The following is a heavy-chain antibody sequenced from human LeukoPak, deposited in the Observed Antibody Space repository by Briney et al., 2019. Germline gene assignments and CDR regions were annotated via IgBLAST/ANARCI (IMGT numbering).Heavy chain of an antibody. V-gene: IGHV4-30-4*01. Sequence: SETLSLTCTVSGGSISSGDYYWSWIRQPPGKGLEWIGYIYYSGSTYYNPSLKSRVTISVDTSKNQFSLKLSSVTAADTAVYYCARDRSIAAAGPIYYYYYGMDVWGQGTTVTVSS. CDR1: GGSISSGDYY. J-gene: IGHJ6*02. D-gene: IGHD6-13*01. CDR3: ARDRSIAAAGPIYYYYYGMDV. CDR2: IYYSGST.